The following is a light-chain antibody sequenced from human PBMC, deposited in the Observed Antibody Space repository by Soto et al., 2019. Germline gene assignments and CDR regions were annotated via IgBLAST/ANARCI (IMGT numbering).Light chain of an antibody. V-gene: IGLV2-14*01. CDR1: SSDVGGYNY. CDR3: NSFTRPTIYV. J-gene: IGLJ1*01. Sequence: ALTQPASVSGSPGQSITISCTGTSSDVGGYNYVSWYQQHPGKAPKLVIYDVSNRPSGVSNRFSGSKSGSTASLTISGLQAEDEADYYCNSFTRPTIYVFGTGTKVTVL. CDR2: DVS.